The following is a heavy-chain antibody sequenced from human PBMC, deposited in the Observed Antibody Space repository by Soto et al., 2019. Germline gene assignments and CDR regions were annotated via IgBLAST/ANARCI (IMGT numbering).Heavy chain of an antibody. V-gene: IGHV4-59*01. CDR2: IYYSGST. Sequence: SETLSLTCTVSGDSISSYYWSWIRQPPGKGLEWIGYIYYSGSTNYNPSLKSRVTISIDTSKNQFSLKLSSVTAADTAVYYCARSNGDYGDYCSQGTLVTVSS. J-gene: IGHJ4*02. CDR1: GDSISSYY. CDR3: ARSNGDYGDY. D-gene: IGHD4-17*01.